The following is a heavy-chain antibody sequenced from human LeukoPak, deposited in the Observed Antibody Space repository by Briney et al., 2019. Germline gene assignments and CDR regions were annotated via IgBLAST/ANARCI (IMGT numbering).Heavy chain of an antibody. CDR3: TTSGTPFEY. CDR1: GFTFSSYG. J-gene: IGHJ4*02. V-gene: IGHV3-30*03. D-gene: IGHD3-10*01. Sequence: PGGSLRLSCAASGFTFSSYGMHWVRQAPGKGLEWVAVISYDGSNKYYADSVKGRFTISRDNSKNTLYLQMNSLKTEDTAVYYCTTSGTPFEYWGQGTLVTVSS. CDR2: ISYDGSNK.